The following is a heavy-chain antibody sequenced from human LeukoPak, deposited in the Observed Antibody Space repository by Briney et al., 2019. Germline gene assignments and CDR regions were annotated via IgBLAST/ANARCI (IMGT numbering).Heavy chain of an antibody. CDR3: ARSVGATMRKNLYFDY. CDR2: NSGGST. CDR1: GFTFSSYA. Sequence: GGSLRLSCAASGFTFSSYAMSWVRQAPGKGLEWVSLNSGGSTYYADSVKGRFTISRDNSKNTLDLQMNSLRAEDTAVYYCARSVGATMRKNLYFDYWGQGTLVTVSS. V-gene: IGHV3-23*01. D-gene: IGHD1-26*01. J-gene: IGHJ4*02.